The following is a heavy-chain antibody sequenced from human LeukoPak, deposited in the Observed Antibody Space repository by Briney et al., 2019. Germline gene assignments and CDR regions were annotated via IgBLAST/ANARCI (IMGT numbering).Heavy chain of an antibody. D-gene: IGHD3-9*01. J-gene: IGHJ4*02. CDR3: ARLHYEILTGHPAFDF. CDR1: GFTFSSYW. V-gene: IGHV3-7*01. Sequence: PGGSLRLSCAASGFTFSSYWMSWVRQAPGKGLERVANIKQDGSEKYYVDSVKGRFTISRDNAKNSLFLQMNSLRAEDTAVYYCARLHYEILTGHPAFDFWGQGALVTVSS. CDR2: IKQDGSEK.